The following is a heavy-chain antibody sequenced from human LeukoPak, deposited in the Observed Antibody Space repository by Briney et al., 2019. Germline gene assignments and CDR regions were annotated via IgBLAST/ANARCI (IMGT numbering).Heavy chain of an antibody. J-gene: IGHJ5*02. CDR3: ARGTTIFGVGRGWFDP. CDR1: GGSFSGYY. V-gene: IGHV4-34*01. CDR2: INHSGST. Sequence: PSETLSLTCAVYGGSFSGYYWSWIRQPPGKGLEWIGEINHSGSTNYNPSLKSRVTISVDTSKNQFPLKLSSVTAADTAVYYRARGTTIFGVGRGWFDPWGQGTLVTVSS. D-gene: IGHD3-3*01.